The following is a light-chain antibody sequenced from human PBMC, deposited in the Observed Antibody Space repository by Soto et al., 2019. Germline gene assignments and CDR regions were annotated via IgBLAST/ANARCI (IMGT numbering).Light chain of an antibody. CDR1: QDISTS. J-gene: IGKJ2*03. CDR3: QHLRTYPFS. CDR2: PAS. V-gene: IGKV1-9*01. Sequence: DIPLTQATSFLSASVGDRVTVSCRASQDISTSLAWFQQKAGKVPQLLVYPASTLQDGVPSRFSGSGSGTYFTLTINNLQAEDFATYYFQHLRTYPFSFGPGTKLDI.